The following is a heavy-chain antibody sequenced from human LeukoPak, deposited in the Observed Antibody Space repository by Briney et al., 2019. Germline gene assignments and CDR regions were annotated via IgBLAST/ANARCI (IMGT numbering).Heavy chain of an antibody. CDR1: GFTFINYS. CDR3: AKDARRTFGLSSGLYRGSYYFDY. Sequence: SGGSLRLSCTASGFTFINYSMNWVRQAPGKGLEWVSSISTNSAFIYYADSVRGRFTISRDNSKNTLFLQVNSLRAEDTAVYYCAKDARRTFGLSSGLYRGSYYFDYWGQGTLVTVSS. D-gene: IGHD6-19*01. CDR2: ISTNSAFI. J-gene: IGHJ4*02. V-gene: IGHV3-21*01.